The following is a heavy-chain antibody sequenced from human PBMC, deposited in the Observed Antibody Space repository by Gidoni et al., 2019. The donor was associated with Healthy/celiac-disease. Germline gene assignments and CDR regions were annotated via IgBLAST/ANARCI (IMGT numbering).Heavy chain of an antibody. J-gene: IGHJ4*02. D-gene: IGHD1-26*01. CDR3: AKDEWELGSAPD. CDR2: ISYDGSNK. CDR1: GFTFSSYG. Sequence: QVQLVESGGGVVQPGRSLRLYCEASGFTFSSYGMHWVRQAPGKGLEWVAVISYDGSNKYYADSVKGRFTISRDNSKNTLYLQMNSLRAEDTAVYYCAKDEWELGSAPDWGQGTLVTVSS. V-gene: IGHV3-30*18.